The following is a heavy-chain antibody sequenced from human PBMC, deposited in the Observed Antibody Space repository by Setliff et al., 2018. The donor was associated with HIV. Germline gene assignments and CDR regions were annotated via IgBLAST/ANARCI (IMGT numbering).Heavy chain of an antibody. J-gene: IGHJ4*02. CDR2: IYTSGST. Sequence: PSETLSLTCTVSGGSISSYYWSWIRQPPGKGLEWIGYIYTSGSTNYNPSLKSRVTISVDTSKNQFSLKLSSVTAADTAVYYCARGLSFYDPGGVDYWGQGTLVTVSS. D-gene: IGHD3-22*01. CDR3: ARGLSFYDPGGVDY. CDR1: GGSISSYY. V-gene: IGHV4-4*09.